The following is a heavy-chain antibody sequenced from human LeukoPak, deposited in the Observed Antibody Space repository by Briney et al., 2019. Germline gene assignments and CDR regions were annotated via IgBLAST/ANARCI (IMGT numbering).Heavy chain of an antibody. CDR2: IYYSGST. J-gene: IGHJ4*02. CDR1: GGSISSGDYY. D-gene: IGHD4-17*01. CDR3: ARYGGDYVAYNY. Sequence: PSETLSLTCTVSGGSISSGDYYWSWIRQPPGNGLEWIGYIYYSGSTYYNPSLKSRVTISVDTSKNQFSLKLSSVTAADTAVYYCARYGGDYVAYNYWGQGTLVTVSS. V-gene: IGHV4-30-4*01.